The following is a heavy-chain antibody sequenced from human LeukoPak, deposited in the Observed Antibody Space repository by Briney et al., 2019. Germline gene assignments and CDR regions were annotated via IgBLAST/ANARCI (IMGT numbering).Heavy chain of an antibody. CDR1: GYTFTGYY. Sequence: ASVKVSCKASGYTFTGYYMHWVRQAPGQGLEWIGWINPNSGGTNYAQKFQGRVTMTTDTSISTAYMEMSRLRSGDTAVYYCAVLRIGYYNDVFDIWGHGTMVTVSS. CDR3: AVLRIGYYNDVFDI. V-gene: IGHV1-2*02. D-gene: IGHD2-8*01. CDR2: INPNSGGT. J-gene: IGHJ3*02.